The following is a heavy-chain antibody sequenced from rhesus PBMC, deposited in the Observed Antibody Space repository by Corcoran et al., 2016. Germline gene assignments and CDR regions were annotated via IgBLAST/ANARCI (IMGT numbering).Heavy chain of an antibody. CDR2: NKRKADGETA. Sequence: CLRLSCAASGFTFSNSWMNWVRQAPGKGLEWVARNKRKADGETADYAASVKRRFTISRDDSKNTLYLQMNSLKTEDTAVYYCTTEGRMWELHGYWGQGVLVTVSS. V-gene: IGHV3-30*02. CDR1: GFTFSNSW. J-gene: IGHJ4*01. D-gene: IGHD1-44*01. CDR3: TTEGRMWELHGY.